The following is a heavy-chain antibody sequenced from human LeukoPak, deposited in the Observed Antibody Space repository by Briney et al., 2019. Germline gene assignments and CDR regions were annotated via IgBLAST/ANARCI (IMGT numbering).Heavy chain of an antibody. Sequence: ASETLSLTCTVSGGSISSYYWSWIRQPAGKGLEWIGHIYNSGSTNYNPSLKGRVTMSVATSKNQFSLHLSSVTAADTAVYYCARSAFLVTAPGLYYFDYWGQGPLVPVSS. CDR1: GGSISSYY. CDR3: ARSAFLVTAPGLYYFDY. CDR2: IYNSGST. D-gene: IGHD6-13*01. V-gene: IGHV4-4*07. J-gene: IGHJ4*02.